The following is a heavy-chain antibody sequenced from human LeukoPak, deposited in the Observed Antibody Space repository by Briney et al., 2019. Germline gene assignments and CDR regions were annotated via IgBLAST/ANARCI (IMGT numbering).Heavy chain of an antibody. CDR2: IYDSGST. CDR3: ARATGTDAFDI. V-gene: IGHV4-30-2*01. D-gene: IGHD1-1*01. J-gene: IGHJ3*02. CDR1: GGSISSGGHS. Sequence: SETLSLTCAVSGGSISSGGHSWSWIRQPPGTGLEWIGYIYDSGSTYYNPSLKSRVNISADRSKNQFSLKLSSVTAADTAVYHCARATGTDAFDIWGQGTMVTVSS.